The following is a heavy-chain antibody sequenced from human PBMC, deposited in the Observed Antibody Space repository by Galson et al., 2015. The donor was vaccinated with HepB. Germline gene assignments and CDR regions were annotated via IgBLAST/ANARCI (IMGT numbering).Heavy chain of an antibody. CDR2: IKQDGSEK. J-gene: IGHJ3*02. D-gene: IGHD6-13*01. CDR1: GFTFSSYW. Sequence: SLRLSCAASGFTFSSYWMSWVRQAPGKGLEWVANIKQDGSEKYYVDSVKGRFTISRDNAKNSLYLQMNSLRAEDTAVYYCARDRSSSWYGGDAFDIWGQGTMVTVSS. V-gene: IGHV3-7*01. CDR3: ARDRSSSWYGGDAFDI.